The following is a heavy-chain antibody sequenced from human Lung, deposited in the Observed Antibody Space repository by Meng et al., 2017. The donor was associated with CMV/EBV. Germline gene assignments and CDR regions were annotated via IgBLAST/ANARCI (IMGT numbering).Heavy chain of an antibody. CDR1: GGTFRSYA. Sequence: SXXVSXKASGGTFRSYAVNWVRLAPGQGLEWMGGIIPLFGTPTYAQKFQGRVTISADKVTGTAYMELSRLRSDDTAIYYCARVAFYPSSDEYPPDHYYYGMDVWGQGTTVTVSS. CDR2: IIPLFGTP. CDR3: ARVAFYPSSDEYPPDHYYYGMDV. D-gene: IGHD6-19*01. V-gene: IGHV1-69*06. J-gene: IGHJ6*02.